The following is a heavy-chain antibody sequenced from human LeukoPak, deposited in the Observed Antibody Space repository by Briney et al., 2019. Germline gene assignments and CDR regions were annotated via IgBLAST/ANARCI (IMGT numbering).Heavy chain of an antibody. CDR2: INSDGSST. Sequence: GGSLRLTCAASGFTFSSYWMHWVRQAPGKGLVWVSRINSDGSSTSYADSVKGRFTISRDNAKNTLYLQMNSLRAEDTAVYYCARVVTTSAAFDIWGQGTMVTVSS. D-gene: IGHD4-17*01. CDR1: GFTFSSYW. CDR3: ARVVTTSAAFDI. J-gene: IGHJ3*02. V-gene: IGHV3-74*01.